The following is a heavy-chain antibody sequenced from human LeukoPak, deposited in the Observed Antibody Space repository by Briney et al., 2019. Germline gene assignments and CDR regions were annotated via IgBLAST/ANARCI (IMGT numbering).Heavy chain of an antibody. CDR1: GFTFSNAW. V-gene: IGHV3-69-1*01. Sequence: GGSLRLSCAASGFTFSNAWMNWVHQAPGKGLEWVSSISSSSYIYYADSVKGRFTISRDNAKNSLYLQMNSLRAEDTAVYYCARDSQYYDFWSGYYTHDYYYYGMDVWGQGTTVTVSS. D-gene: IGHD3-3*01. CDR2: ISSSSYI. J-gene: IGHJ6*02. CDR3: ARDSQYYDFWSGYYTHDYYYYGMDV.